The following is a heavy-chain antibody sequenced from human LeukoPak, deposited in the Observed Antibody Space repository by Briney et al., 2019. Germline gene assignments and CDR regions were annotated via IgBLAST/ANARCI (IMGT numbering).Heavy chain of an antibody. CDR1: GFTFSSYA. J-gene: IGHJ4*02. CDR3: ATFDY. Sequence: GGSLRLSCAASGFTFSSYAMHWVRQAPGKGLEWVAVISYDGGNKYYADSVKGRFTISRDNSKNTLYLQMNSLRAEDTAVYHCATFDYWGQGTLVTVSS. CDR2: ISYDGGNK. V-gene: IGHV3-30*04.